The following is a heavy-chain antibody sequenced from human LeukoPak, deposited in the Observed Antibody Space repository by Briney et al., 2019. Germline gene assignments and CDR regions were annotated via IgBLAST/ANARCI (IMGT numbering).Heavy chain of an antibody. Sequence: GGSLRLSCAASGFTFSSYGMHWVRQAPGKGLEWVAVISYDGSNKYYADSVKGRFTISRDNSKNTLYLQMNSLRAEDAAVYYCAKALDIVVVVAASGMDVWGQGTTVTVSS. V-gene: IGHV3-30*18. CDR1: GFTFSSYG. CDR2: ISYDGSNK. D-gene: IGHD2-15*01. CDR3: AKALDIVVVVAASGMDV. J-gene: IGHJ6*02.